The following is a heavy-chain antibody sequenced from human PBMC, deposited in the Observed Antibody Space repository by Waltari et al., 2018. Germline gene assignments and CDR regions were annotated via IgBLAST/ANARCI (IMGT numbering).Heavy chain of an antibody. CDR2: INHSGST. CDR3: ARGGRITMVRGAGGYAFDI. D-gene: IGHD3-10*01. CDR1: GGSFSGYY. J-gene: IGHJ3*02. Sequence: QVQLQQWGAGLLKPSETLSLTCAVYGGSFSGYYWSWIRQPPGKGLEWIGEINHSGSTNYNPSLKSRVTISVDTSKNQCSLKLSSVTAADTAVYYCARGGRITMVRGAGGYAFDIWGQGTMVTVSS. V-gene: IGHV4-34*01.